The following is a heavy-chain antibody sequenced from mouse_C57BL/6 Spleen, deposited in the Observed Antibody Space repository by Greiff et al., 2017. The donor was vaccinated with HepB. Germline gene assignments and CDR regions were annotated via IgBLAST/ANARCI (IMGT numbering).Heavy chain of an antibody. CDR2: INYDGSST. J-gene: IGHJ4*01. CDR3: ARVNDYEDAMDY. D-gene: IGHD2-4*01. CDR1: GFTFSDYY. V-gene: IGHV5-16*01. Sequence: EVKVEESEGGLVQPGSSMKLSCTASGFTFSDYYMAWVRQVPEKGLEWVANINYDGSSTYYMDSLKSRFIISRDNSKNILYRQMSSLKSEDTATYYWARVNDYEDAMDYWGQGTSVTVSS.